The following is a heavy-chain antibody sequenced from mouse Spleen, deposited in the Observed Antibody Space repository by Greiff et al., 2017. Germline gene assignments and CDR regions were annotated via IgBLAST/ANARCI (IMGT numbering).Heavy chain of an antibody. D-gene: IGHD2-1*01. V-gene: IGHV1S81*02. CDR1: GYTFTSYW. CDR2: INPSNGRT. J-gene: IGHJ4*01. Sequence: QVQLQQPGAELVKPGASVKLSCKASGYTFTSYWMHWVKQRPGQGLEWIGEINPSNGRTNYNEKFKSKATLTVDKSSSTAYMQLSSLTSEDSAVYYCANYGNYGYAMDYWGQGTSVTVSS. CDR3: ANYGNYGYAMDY.